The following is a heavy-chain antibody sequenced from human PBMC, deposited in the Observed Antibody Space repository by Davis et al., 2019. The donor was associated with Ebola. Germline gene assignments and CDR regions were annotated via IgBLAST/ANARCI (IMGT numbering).Heavy chain of an antibody. V-gene: IGHV4-61*01. J-gene: IGHJ3*02. CDR3: ARIQGGDDAFDI. D-gene: IGHD3-16*01. CDR1: GGPVSSASHH. Sequence: LSLTCALSGGPVSSASHHWRWIRQPPGKGLAWIGYMYYSGSPNYNPSLNSRVTISVDTSKNQFSLKLTSVTAADTAVYYCARIQGGDDAFDIWGQGTMVSVSS. CDR2: MYYSGSP.